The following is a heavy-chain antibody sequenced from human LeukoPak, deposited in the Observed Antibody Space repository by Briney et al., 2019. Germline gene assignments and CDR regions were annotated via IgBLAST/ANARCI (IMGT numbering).Heavy chain of an antibody. CDR2: IYDTGST. V-gene: IGHV4-39*01. D-gene: IGHD3-3*01. J-gene: IGHJ4*02. Sequence: SETLSLTRTVSGDSIRSNNYYWGWIRQPPGKGLEWIGSIYDTGSTFYNPSLKSRVIISVDTSKNQFSLKLSSVTAADTAVYYCQSRFLEWLLDYWGQGTLVTVSS. CDR3: QSRFLEWLLDY. CDR1: GDSIRSNNYY.